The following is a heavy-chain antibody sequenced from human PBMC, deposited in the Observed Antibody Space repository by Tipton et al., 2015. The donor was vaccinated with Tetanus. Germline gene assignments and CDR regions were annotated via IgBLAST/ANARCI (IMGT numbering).Heavy chain of an antibody. V-gene: IGHV4-39*07. CDR3: ARVRRGATTDLDY. CDR2: IHYTGST. J-gene: IGHJ4*02. D-gene: IGHD5-12*01. CDR1: GGSIIVSNFY. Sequence: TLSLTCRVSGGSIIVSNFYWGWIRQPPGKGLEWIGSIHYTGSTYLNPSLKSRVTISVDTSKNQFSLKLSSVTAADTAVYYCARVRRGATTDLDYWGQGTLVTVSS.